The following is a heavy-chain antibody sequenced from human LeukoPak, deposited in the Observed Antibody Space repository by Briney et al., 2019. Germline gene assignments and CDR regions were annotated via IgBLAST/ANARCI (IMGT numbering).Heavy chain of an antibody. CDR3: ARDNGSGSLDWFDP. D-gene: IGHD3-10*01. V-gene: IGHV4-59*01. Sequence: ASETLSLTCTVSGGSISSYYWSWIRQPPGKGLEWIGYIYYSGSTNYNPSLKSRVTISVDTSKNQFSLKLSSVTAADTAVYYCARDNGSGSLDWFDPWGQGAQVTVSS. CDR2: IYYSGST. CDR1: GGSISSYY. J-gene: IGHJ5*02.